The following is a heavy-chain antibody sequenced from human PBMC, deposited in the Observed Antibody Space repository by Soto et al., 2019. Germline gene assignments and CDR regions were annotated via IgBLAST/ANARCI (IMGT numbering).Heavy chain of an antibody. D-gene: IGHD3-3*01. CDR3: AREIVGVTIFDPYASSGMYA. V-gene: IGHV1-18*01. J-gene: IGHJ6*02. Sequence: ASVKVSCKASGYTFTSYGISWVRQAPGQGLEWMGWISAYNGNTNYAQKLQGRVTMTTDTSTSTAYMELRSLRSDDTAVYYCAREIVGVTIFDPYASSGMYAWGQEATVPVSS. CDR1: GYTFTSYG. CDR2: ISAYNGNT.